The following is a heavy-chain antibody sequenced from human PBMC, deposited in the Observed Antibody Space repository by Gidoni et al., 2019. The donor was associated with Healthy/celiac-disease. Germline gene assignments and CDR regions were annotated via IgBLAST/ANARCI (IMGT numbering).Heavy chain of an antibody. J-gene: IGHJ3*02. CDR3: AREDGYNYPAPGGDAFDI. Sequence: QVQLQESGPGLVKPSQTLSLTCTVSGGSISRGGYYWSWFRQHPGKGLEWIGYIYYSGSTYYNPSLKSRVTISVDTSKNQFSLKLSSVTAADTAVYYCAREDGYNYPAPGGDAFDIWGQGTMVTVSS. D-gene: IGHD5-12*01. CDR1: GGSISRGGYY. CDR2: IYYSGST. V-gene: IGHV4-31*03.